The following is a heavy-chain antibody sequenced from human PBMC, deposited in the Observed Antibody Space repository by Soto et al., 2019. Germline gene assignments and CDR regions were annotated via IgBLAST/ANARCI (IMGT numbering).Heavy chain of an antibody. CDR2: INAGNGNT. D-gene: IGHD3-9*01. V-gene: IGHV1-3*01. CDR1: GYTFTSYA. CDR3: ASRRGGYFDYGMDV. Sequence: QVQLVQSGAEVKKPGASVKVSCKASGYTFTSYAMHWVRQAPGQRLEWMGWINAGNGNTKYSQKFQGRVTITRDTSASTAYRELSSLRSEDTSVYFCASRRGGYFDYGMDVWGQGTTVTVSS. J-gene: IGHJ6*02.